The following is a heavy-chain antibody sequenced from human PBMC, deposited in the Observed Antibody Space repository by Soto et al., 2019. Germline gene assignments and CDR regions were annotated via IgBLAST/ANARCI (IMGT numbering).Heavy chain of an antibody. D-gene: IGHD2-2*01. CDR2: ISAGGGNT. CDR3: AKHAEYQLVSWFDP. CDR1: GFSFSTYA. J-gene: IGHJ5*02. Sequence: EVQLLESGGGLVQPGGSLRLSCAVSGFSFSTYAMSWVRQAPGKGLEWFSGISAGGGNTYYADSVRGRFTISRDNSKDTLYLQITSLRAEDTAFYYCAKHAEYQLVSWFDPWGQGTLVTVSS. V-gene: IGHV3-23*01.